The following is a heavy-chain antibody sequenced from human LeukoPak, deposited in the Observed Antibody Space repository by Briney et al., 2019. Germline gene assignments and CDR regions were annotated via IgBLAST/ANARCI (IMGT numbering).Heavy chain of an antibody. V-gene: IGHV4-59*06. D-gene: IGHD3-10*01. J-gene: IGHJ4*02. Sequence: PSETLSLTCTVSGGSISTYYWSWIRQPPGKGLEWIGYIYYSGSTYYNPSLKSRVIMSVDTSKNQFSLKLNSVTAADTAVYYCARSYFGSGTFNGFDYWGQGTLVTVSS. CDR1: GGSISTYY. CDR3: ARSYFGSGTFNGFDY. CDR2: IYYSGST.